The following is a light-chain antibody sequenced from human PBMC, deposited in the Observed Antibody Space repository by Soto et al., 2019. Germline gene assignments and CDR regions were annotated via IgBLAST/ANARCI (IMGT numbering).Light chain of an antibody. J-gene: IGKJ5*01. CDR3: QQYNNWPIT. CDR1: QSVSSSY. Sequence: EIVLTQSPGTLSLSPGERATLSCRASQSVSSSYLAWYQQKPGQAPRLLISDASTRATGTPARFSGSGSGTKFTLSISSLQSEDYAVYYCQQYNNWPITFGQGTRLEN. V-gene: IGKV3D-15*01. CDR2: DAS.